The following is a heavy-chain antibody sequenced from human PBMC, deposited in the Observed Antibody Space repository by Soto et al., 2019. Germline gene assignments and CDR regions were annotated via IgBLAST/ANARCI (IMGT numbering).Heavy chain of an antibody. CDR2: IYYSGST. CDR3: ARQVAPYNWFDP. V-gene: IGHV4-39*01. J-gene: IGHJ5*02. Sequence: QLQLQESGPGLVKPSETLSLTCTVSGGSISSSSYYWDWIRQPPGKGLEWIGSIYYSGSTYYNPSLKSRVTISVDTSKNQFSLKVSSVTAADTAVYYCARQVAPYNWFDPWGQGTLVTVSS. CDR1: GGSISSSSYY.